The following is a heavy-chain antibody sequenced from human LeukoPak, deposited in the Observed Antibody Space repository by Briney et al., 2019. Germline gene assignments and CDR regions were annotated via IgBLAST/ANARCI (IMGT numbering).Heavy chain of an antibody. CDR1: GYTFTGYY. CDR3: VTLLSNAAFDY. Sequence: ASVKVSCEASGYTFTGYYMHWVRQAPGQGLEWMGWINPNTGATNYAQKFQGRVTMTTDTSISTAYMELSRLRSDGTAVYYCVTLLSNAAFDYWGQGTLVTVSS. CDR2: INPNTGAT. J-gene: IGHJ4*02. D-gene: IGHD6-25*01. V-gene: IGHV1-2*02.